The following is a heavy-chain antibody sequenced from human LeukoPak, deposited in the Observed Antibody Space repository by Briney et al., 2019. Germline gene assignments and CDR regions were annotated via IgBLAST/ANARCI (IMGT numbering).Heavy chain of an antibody. CDR2: IYYRGST. J-gene: IGHJ1*01. CDR3: ARRRYYDSTGYLD. CDR1: GDSISSSSYY. D-gene: IGHD3-22*01. Sequence: PSETLSLTCTISGDSISSSSYYWGWIRQPPGKGLEWNGDIYYRGSTYYNPSLKSRVSISIDTSNNQFSLTLNSVTAADTALYFCARRRYYDSTGYLDWGQGTLVTVSS. V-gene: IGHV4-39*01.